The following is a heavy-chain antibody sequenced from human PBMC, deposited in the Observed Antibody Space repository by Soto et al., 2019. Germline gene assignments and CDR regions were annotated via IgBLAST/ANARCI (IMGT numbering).Heavy chain of an antibody. D-gene: IGHD1-26*01. CDR3: ARHYPYLDDYYHYYRDV. J-gene: IGHJ6*03. Sequence: QLQLQESGPGLVKPSETLSLTCTVSGGSISSSSYYWGWIRQPPGKGLEWLGTIYYRGSTYYNPSLQSRVTISVDTSKNQFSLKLNSVTAADTAVYYCARHYPYLDDYYHYYRDVWGTGTTVTVPS. CDR1: GGSISSSSYY. V-gene: IGHV4-39*01. CDR2: IYYRGST.